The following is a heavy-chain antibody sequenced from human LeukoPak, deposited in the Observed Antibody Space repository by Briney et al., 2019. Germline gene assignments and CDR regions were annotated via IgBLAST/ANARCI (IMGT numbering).Heavy chain of an antibody. J-gene: IGHJ5*02. Sequence: GGSLRLSCAASGFTFSSYAMHWVRQAPGKGLEYVSAISSNGGSTYYANSVKGRFTISRDNSKNTLYLQMGSLRAEDMAVYYCARGLDRLPNWFDPWGQGTLVTVSS. CDR1: GFTFSSYA. D-gene: IGHD3-9*01. CDR3: ARGLDRLPNWFDP. CDR2: ISSNGGST. V-gene: IGHV3-64*01.